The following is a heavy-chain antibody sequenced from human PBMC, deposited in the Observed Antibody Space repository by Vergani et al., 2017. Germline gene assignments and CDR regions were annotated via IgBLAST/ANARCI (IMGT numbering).Heavy chain of an antibody. D-gene: IGHD3-16*01. CDR1: GFTLSNYD. Sequence: QVQLVESGGGVVQRGGSLRLSCATFGFTLSNYDMQWIRQGPGKGLEFVAFIQFDGSNQYYADSVKGRFTLSRDLSKNTLYLQMNSLRTDDTATYYCAKHFRGWGIDYWGQGTQVIVSS. J-gene: IGHJ4*02. V-gene: IGHV3-30*02. CDR2: IQFDGSNQ. CDR3: AKHFRGWGIDY.